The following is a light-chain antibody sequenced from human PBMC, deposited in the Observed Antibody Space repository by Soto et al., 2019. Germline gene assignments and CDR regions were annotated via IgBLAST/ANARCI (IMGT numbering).Light chain of an antibody. CDR1: QSVRNNY. V-gene: IGKV3-20*01. J-gene: IGKJ5*01. Sequence: ETVLTQSPGTLSLQPGESETLSCRSSQSVRNNYLAWYQQKPGQAHRLIISGESSRAAGIKDRFSGSGSETDFTLTIRRLEPEDFALYFCQPYGNPRITFGKGPRLEIK. CDR3: QPYGNPRIT. CDR2: GES.